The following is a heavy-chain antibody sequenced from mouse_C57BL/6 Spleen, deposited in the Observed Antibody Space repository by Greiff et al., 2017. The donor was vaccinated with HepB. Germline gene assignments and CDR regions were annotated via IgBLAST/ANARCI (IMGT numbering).Heavy chain of an antibody. CDR2: ISSGGDYI. V-gene: IGHV5-9-1*02. CDR1: GFTFSSYA. J-gene: IGHJ3*01. CDR3: TREGLRSTWFAY. D-gene: IGHD3-2*02. Sequence: EVQLMESGEGLVKPGGSLKLSCAASGFTFSSYAMSWVRQTPEKRLEWVAYISSGGDYIYYADTVKGRFTISRDNARNTLYLQMSSLKSEDTAMYYCTREGLRSTWFAYWGQGTLVTVSA.